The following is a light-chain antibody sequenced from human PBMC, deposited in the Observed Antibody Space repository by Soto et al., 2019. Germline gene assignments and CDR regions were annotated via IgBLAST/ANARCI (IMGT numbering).Light chain of an antibody. CDR2: SNN. J-gene: IGLJ3*02. Sequence: QSVLTQPPSASGTPGQRVTISCSGSSSNIGSNTVNWYQQLPGTAPKLLIYSNNQRPSGVPDRFSGSKSGTSASLAIGGLQSEDEADYYCAAWNDGLNGWVLGGGTKLTAL. V-gene: IGLV1-44*01. CDR1: SSNIGSNT. CDR3: AAWNDGLNGWV.